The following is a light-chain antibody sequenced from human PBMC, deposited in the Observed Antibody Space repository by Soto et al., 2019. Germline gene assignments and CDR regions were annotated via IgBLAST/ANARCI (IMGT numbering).Light chain of an antibody. CDR1: QTVIRY. J-gene: IGKJ3*01. CDR2: AAS. Sequence: DIQMTQSPSSLSASVGDRVTITCRASQTVIRYLNWYQQKPGRAHNLLIYAASSLQSGVPSRFSASGSGTEFTLTISSLQPEDFATYYCQQSYSTLFSFGPGTKVDIK. V-gene: IGKV1-39*01. CDR3: QQSYSTLFS.